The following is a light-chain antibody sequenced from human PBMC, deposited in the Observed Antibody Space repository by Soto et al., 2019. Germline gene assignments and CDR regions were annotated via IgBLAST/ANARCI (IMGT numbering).Light chain of an antibody. CDR1: QSVSSSY. CDR3: QQYGSSLYT. V-gene: IGKV3-20*01. Sequence: EIVLTQSPGTLSLSPGERATLSCRASQSVSSSYLAWYQQKPGPAPRLLIYGASSRATGIPDRFSGSGSGTDFTLTISRLEPEDCAVYYCQQYGSSLYTFGQGTKLEIK. J-gene: IGKJ2*01. CDR2: GAS.